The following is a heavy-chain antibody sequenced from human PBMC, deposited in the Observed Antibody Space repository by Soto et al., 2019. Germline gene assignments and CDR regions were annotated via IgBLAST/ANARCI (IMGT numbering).Heavy chain of an antibody. CDR2: IYHSGTA. Sequence: PSETLSLTCTVSGGSMNYYYWSWIRQPPGKGLEWIGYIYHSGTAEYNPSLKSRVTLSVATSKSQFSLMMSSVTTADTAVYYCARDRAIISAPTKEYVFEIWGQGTTVTVSS. CDR1: GGSMNYYY. D-gene: IGHD5-12*01. V-gene: IGHV4-59*01. CDR3: ARDRAIISAPTKEYVFEI. J-gene: IGHJ6*02.